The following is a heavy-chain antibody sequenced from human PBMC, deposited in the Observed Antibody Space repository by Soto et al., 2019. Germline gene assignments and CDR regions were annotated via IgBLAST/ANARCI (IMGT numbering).Heavy chain of an antibody. CDR3: ARDLKQLVPSIGYYGTDV. D-gene: IGHD6-13*01. CDR2: IIPSFGTA. Sequence: GASVKVSCKASGGTFSSYAISWVRQAPGQGLEWMGGIIPSFGTANYAQKFQGRVTITADKSTSTAYMELSSLRSEDTAVYYCARDLKQLVPSIGYYGTDVWGEGTPGTASP. CDR1: GGTFSSYA. V-gene: IGHV1-69*06. J-gene: IGHJ6*04.